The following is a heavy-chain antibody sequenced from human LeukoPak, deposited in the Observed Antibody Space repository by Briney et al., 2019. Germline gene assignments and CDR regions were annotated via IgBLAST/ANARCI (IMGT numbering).Heavy chain of an antibody. CDR1: GGSISSYY. CDR2: IYYSGST. Sequence: SETLSLTCTVSGGSISSYYWSWIRQPPGKGLEWIGYIYYSGSTNYNPSLKSRATISVDTSKNQFSLKLSSVTAADTAVYYCARDTPYYDILTGYYREANYYYGMDVWGKGTTVTVSS. V-gene: IGHV4-59*01. D-gene: IGHD3-9*01. J-gene: IGHJ6*04. CDR3: ARDTPYYDILTGYYREANYYYGMDV.